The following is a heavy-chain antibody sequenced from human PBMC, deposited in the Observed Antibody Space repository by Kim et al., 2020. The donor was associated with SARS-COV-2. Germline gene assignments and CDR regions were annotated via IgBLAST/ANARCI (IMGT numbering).Heavy chain of an antibody. CDR2: VGNSGGP. J-gene: IGHJ3*02. CDR1: GDSIINVDYY. V-gene: IGHV4-30-4*01. Sequence: SETLSLTCSVSGDSIINVDYYWSWIRQAPGMGLEWIGYVGNSGGPFHNPSFKSRAAMSVDTSKNQFSLILTAMTAADTATYYCASATQGDAFDIWGPGTMGTGSS. CDR3: ASATQGDAFDI.